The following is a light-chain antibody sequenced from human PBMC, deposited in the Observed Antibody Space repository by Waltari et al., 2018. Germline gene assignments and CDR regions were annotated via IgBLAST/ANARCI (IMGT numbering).Light chain of an antibody. CDR1: QSVSSSY. Sequence: DIVLTHSPGTLSLSPGERATLSCRASQSVSSSYLAWYQQKLGQAPRLLIYAASSRATGIPDRFSGSGSGPDFTLTISRLEPEDFALYYCQQYGNSSYTFGQGTKLEIK. CDR3: QQYGNSSYT. V-gene: IGKV3-20*01. CDR2: AAS. J-gene: IGKJ2*01.